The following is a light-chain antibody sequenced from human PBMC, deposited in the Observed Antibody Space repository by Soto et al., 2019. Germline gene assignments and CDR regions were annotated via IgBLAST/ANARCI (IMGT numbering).Light chain of an antibody. CDR1: QSVSSSF. CDR3: QHYVSPPIT. V-gene: IGKV3-20*01. J-gene: IGKJ5*01. CDR2: GAS. Sequence: EIVLAQSPGTLSLSPGESATLSCRASQSVSSSFLAWYQQKAGQAPRLLIYGASRRATGIPDRFSGSGSGTDFTLTISRPEPEDFAVYYCQHYVSPPITFGQGTRLENK.